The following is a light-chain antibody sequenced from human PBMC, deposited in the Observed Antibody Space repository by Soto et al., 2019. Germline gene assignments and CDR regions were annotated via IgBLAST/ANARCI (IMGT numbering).Light chain of an antibody. CDR2: NSS. Sequence: DIQMTQSPYTLSASVGDRVTITCRASQSISSWLAWYQQKPGKAPKLMIYNSSSLESRVPSRFSGSSSGTEFTLTISSLQPDDFAAYYCQQYNSYSPLTFGGGTKVEIK. V-gene: IGKV1-5*01. J-gene: IGKJ4*01. CDR3: QQYNSYSPLT. CDR1: QSISSW.